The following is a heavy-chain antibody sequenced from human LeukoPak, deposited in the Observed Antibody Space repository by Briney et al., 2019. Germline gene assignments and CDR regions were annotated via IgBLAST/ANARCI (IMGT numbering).Heavy chain of an antibody. D-gene: IGHD6-19*01. J-gene: IGHJ2*01. CDR3: ARLGPNGGSSGWYWYHWYFDL. CDR1: GGSISNYY. Sequence: SETLSLTCIVSGGSISNYYWSWFRQPPGKGLEWIGYIYQTGATSYNPSLKSRVTIPIDTSKNQFSLKLSSVTAADTAVYYCARLGPNGGSSGWYWYHWYFDLWGRGTLVTVSS. V-gene: IGHV4-59*08. CDR2: IYQTGAT.